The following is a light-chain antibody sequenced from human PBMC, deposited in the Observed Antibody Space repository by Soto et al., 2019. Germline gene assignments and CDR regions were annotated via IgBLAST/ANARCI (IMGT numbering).Light chain of an antibody. V-gene: IGLV2-14*01. CDR1: SGDVGHPYNY. CDR3: MSFVESSSTDGV. Sequence: QSVLSQPASVSGSPGHSTTISCTETSGDVGHPYNYVSWYQQYPANAPKLLIFTVNTRPSGISGRFSGSKSGNTASLPTSGRQAEDEGDYYCMSFVESSSTDGVVGGGTTVTVL. J-gene: IGLJ3*02. CDR2: TVN.